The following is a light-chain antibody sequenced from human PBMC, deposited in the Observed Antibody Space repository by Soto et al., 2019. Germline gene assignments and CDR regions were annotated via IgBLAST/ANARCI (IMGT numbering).Light chain of an antibody. CDR1: QSFSSN. CDR3: QQYNNWPLT. J-gene: IGKJ4*01. V-gene: IGKV3-15*01. Sequence: EIVMTQSPATPSLYPGEIATLSCRASQSFSSNVAWYQQKPGQAPRLLIYGAYTRATGIPARFSGSGSGTEFTLTISSLQSEDFAVYYCQQYNNWPLTVGEGTKVEIK. CDR2: GAY.